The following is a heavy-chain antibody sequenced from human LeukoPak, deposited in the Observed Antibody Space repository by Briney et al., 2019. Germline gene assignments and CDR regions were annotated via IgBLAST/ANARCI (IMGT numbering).Heavy chain of an antibody. V-gene: IGHV4-39*07. CDR3: ARGPSIQLWSDPYSYYGMDV. Sequence: SETLSLTCTVSGGSISSSSWYWGWLRQPPGKGLEWSGCIYYSGSTYNNPSLKSRVTISVDTSKNQLFLKLSSVTAADTAVYYCARGPSIQLWSDPYSYYGMDVWGQGTTVTVSS. CDR1: GGSISSSSWY. J-gene: IGHJ6*02. CDR2: IYYSGST. D-gene: IGHD5-18*01.